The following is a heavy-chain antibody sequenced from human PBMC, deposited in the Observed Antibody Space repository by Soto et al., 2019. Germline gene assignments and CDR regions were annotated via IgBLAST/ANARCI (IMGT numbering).Heavy chain of an antibody. CDR2: ISSSSSTI. CDR3: ARDFHDYGDQGYYYGMDV. J-gene: IGHJ6*02. D-gene: IGHD4-17*01. CDR1: GFTFSSYS. V-gene: IGHV3-48*01. Sequence: EVQLVESGGGLVQPGGSLRLSCAASGFTFSSYSMNWVRQAPGKGLEWVSYISSSSSTIYYADSVKGRFTISRDNAKNSXXLQLNSLGAEDTAVYYCARDFHDYGDQGYYYGMDVWGQGTTVTVSS.